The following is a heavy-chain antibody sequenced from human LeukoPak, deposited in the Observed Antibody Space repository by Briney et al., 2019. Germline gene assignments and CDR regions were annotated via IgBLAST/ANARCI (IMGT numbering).Heavy chain of an antibody. CDR3: ARKRCWYSSSCRGAFDI. CDR2: IHHSGST. CDR1: GGSFSGYY. J-gene: IGHJ3*02. V-gene: IGHV4-34*01. Sequence: SETLSLTCAVYGGSFSGYYWRWIRQPPGKELEWIGEIHHSGSTNYNPSLKSRVTISVDTSKNQFSLKLSSVTAADTAVYYCARKRCWYSSSCRGAFDIWGQGTMVTVSS. D-gene: IGHD6-13*01.